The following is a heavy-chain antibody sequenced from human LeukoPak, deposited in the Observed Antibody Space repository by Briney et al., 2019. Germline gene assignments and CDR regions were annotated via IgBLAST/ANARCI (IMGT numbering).Heavy chain of an antibody. D-gene: IGHD2-2*02. CDR2: IYYSGST. CDR3: ARDPVRGYCSSTSCYN. V-gene: IGHV4-39*07. Sequence: SETLSLTCTVSGGSIRSTSYYWGWIRQPPGKGLEWIGSIYYSGSTYYNPSLKSRVTISVDTSKNQFSLKLSSVTAADTAVYYCARDPVRGYCSSTSCYNWGQGTLVTVSS. J-gene: IGHJ4*02. CDR1: GGSIRSTSYY.